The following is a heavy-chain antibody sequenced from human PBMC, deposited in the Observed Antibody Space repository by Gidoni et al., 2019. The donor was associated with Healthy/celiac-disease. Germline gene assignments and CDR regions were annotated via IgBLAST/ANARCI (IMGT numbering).Heavy chain of an antibody. V-gene: IGHV3-23*01. D-gene: IGHD5-12*01. Sequence: EVQLLESGGGLVQPGGSLRLSCAASGFTFSSYAMSWVRQAPGKGLEWVSAISGRGGSTYYADSVKGRFTISRDNAKNTLYLQMNSLRAEDTAVYYCAKVVSVATILDAFDIWGQGTMVTVSS. J-gene: IGHJ3*02. CDR3: AKVVSVATILDAFDI. CDR2: ISGRGGST. CDR1: GFTFSSYA.